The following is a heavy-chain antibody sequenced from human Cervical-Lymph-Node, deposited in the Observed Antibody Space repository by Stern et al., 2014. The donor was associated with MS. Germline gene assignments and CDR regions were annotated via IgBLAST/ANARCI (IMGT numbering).Heavy chain of an antibody. CDR1: GDSVSSNSAA. J-gene: IGHJ4*02. D-gene: IGHD1-1*01. Sequence: QVQLLQSGPGLVKPSQTLSLTCAISGDSVSSNSAAWNWIRQSPSRGLEXLGRTYYRSKWFNDYAVSMERRMTINSDTSKNHFSLQLNSVTPEDTAIYYCARGRWPTGNYCFDSWGQGTLVTVSP. CDR3: ARGRWPTGNYCFDS. V-gene: IGHV6-1*01. CDR2: TYYRSKWFN.